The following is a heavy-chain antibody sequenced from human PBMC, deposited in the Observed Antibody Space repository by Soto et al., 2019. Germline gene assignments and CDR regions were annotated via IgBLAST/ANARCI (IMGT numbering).Heavy chain of an antibody. V-gene: IGHV4-31*03. D-gene: IGHD4-17*01. CDR3: ARGLSVTLFDN. CDR2: ISYSGST. J-gene: IGHJ4*02. Sequence: QVQLQESGPGLVKPSQTLSLTCTVSGGSISTGGYYWTWIRQHPGKGLEWIGYISYSGSTYYIPSLKSRVTISVDTSKKQFSLKRSSVTSADTAVYYCARGLSVTLFDNWGQGTLVTVSS. CDR1: GGSISTGGYY.